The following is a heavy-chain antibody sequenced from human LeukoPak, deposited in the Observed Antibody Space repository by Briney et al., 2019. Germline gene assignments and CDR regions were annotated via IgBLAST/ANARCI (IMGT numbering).Heavy chain of an antibody. J-gene: IGHJ4*02. D-gene: IGHD3-16*02. CDR2: ISSSSSYI. Sequence: PGGSLRLSCAASGFTFSSYSMNWVRQAPGKGLEWVSSISSSSSYIYYADSVKGRFTISRGNAKNSLYLQMNSLRAEDTAVYYCARDGRGYDYVWGSYRIFDYWGQGTLVTVSS. CDR3: ARDGRGYDYVWGSYRIFDY. CDR1: GFTFSSYS. V-gene: IGHV3-21*01.